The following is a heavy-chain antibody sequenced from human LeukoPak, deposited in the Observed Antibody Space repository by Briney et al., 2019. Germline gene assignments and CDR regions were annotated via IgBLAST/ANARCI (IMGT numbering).Heavy chain of an antibody. CDR1: GGPFSGYY. Sequence: SETLSLTCAVYGGPFSGYYWSWIRQPPGKGLEWIGEINHSGSTNYNPSLKSRVTISVDTSKNQFSLKLSSVTAADTAVYYCAATLRYFDWLLHPIDYWGQGTLVTVSS. D-gene: IGHD3-9*01. CDR2: INHSGST. V-gene: IGHV4-34*01. J-gene: IGHJ4*02. CDR3: AATLRYFDWLLHPIDY.